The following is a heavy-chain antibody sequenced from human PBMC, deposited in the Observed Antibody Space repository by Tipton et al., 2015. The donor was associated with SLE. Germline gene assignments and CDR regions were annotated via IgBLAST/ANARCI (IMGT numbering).Heavy chain of an antibody. Sequence: TLSLTCTVSGDSITDSGYSWNWVRQHPGAGLEWIGYIHHSGRTDYNPSLRSRVTISRDTSKNQFSLNVNSVTAADTAVYYCARGRDLPYWGQGTLVTVSS. CDR2: IHHSGRT. J-gene: IGHJ4*02. CDR3: ARGRDLPY. CDR1: GDSITDSGYS. V-gene: IGHV4-31*03.